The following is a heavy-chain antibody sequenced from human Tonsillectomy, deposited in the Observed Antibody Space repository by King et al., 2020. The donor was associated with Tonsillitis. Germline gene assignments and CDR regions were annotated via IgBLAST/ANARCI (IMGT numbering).Heavy chain of an antibody. D-gene: IGHD2-15*01. CDR3: ARDHVGSGGSCSLCYMAV. V-gene: IGHV3-11*05. CDR2: ISSSSSYT. J-gene: IGHJ6*04. Sequence: VQLVESGGGLVKPGGSLRLSCVASGFTFSDYYMSWIRQAPGKGLEWVSYISSSSSYTNYADSVKGRFTISRDNAKNSVYLQMNSLRAEDTAVYYCARDHVGSGGSCSLCYMAVWGKGTTVTVSS. CDR1: GFTFSDYY.